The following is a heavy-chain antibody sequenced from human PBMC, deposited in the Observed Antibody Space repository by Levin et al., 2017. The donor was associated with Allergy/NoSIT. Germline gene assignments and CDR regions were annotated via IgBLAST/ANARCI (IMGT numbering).Heavy chain of an antibody. CDR3: ARDRVIVGSTNYDYGMDV. J-gene: IGHJ6*02. V-gene: IGHV4-59*01. D-gene: IGHD1-26*01. CDR1: GGSINSYF. CDR2: IHYSEST. Sequence: SETLSLTCTVSGGSINSYFWSWIRQPPGKDLEWIGHIHYSESTNYNPSLRSRVSMSIDTSKNQVSLNVRSVTAADTAVDYCARDRVIVGSTNYDYGMDVWGQGIMVTVS.